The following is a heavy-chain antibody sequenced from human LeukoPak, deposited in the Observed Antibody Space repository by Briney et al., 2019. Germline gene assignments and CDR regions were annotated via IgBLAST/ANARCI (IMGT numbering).Heavy chain of an antibody. CDR2: ISPNSDNI. D-gene: IGHD5-12*01. Sequence: GGSLRLSCAASGFTFTISGMSWIRQAPGKGMEWVAYISPNSDNIHYADSVKGRFTISRDNAKNSLFLQVNSLRAEDTAVYYCVRETGWLFDFWGQGTLVIVSS. CDR1: GFTFTISG. V-gene: IGHV3-48*04. CDR3: VRETGWLFDF. J-gene: IGHJ4*02.